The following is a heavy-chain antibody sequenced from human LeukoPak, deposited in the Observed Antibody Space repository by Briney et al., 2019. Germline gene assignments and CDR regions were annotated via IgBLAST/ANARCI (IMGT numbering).Heavy chain of an antibody. V-gene: IGHV3-30*02. CDR3: ARGYSNYGYTFDM. CDR2: IRYDGSNK. J-gene: IGHJ3*02. Sequence: GGSLRLSCAASGFTFSSYGMHWVRRAPGKGLEWVAFIRYDGSNKYYADSVKGRFTISRDNAKNSLYLQMNSLRAEDTAVYHCARGYSNYGYTFDMWGQGTMVTVSS. CDR1: GFTFSSYG. D-gene: IGHD4-11*01.